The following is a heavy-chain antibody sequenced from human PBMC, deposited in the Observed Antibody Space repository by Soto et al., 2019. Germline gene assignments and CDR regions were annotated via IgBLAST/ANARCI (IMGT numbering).Heavy chain of an antibody. V-gene: IGHV3-23*01. CDR3: AKEEGGYDILTRYYRFFDF. D-gene: IGHD3-9*01. CDR1: GFTLSSYA. J-gene: IGHJ4*02. CDR2: ISGSGGST. Sequence: GRSLRLSCAASGFTLSSYALSWVRQAPGKGLEWVSAISGSGGSTYYADSVKGRFTISRDNSKNTLYLQMNSLRAEDTAVYYFAKEEGGYDILTRYYRFFDFSGKGTLVTVSP.